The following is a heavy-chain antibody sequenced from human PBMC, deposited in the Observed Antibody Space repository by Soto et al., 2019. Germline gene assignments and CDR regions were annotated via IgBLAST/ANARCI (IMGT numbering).Heavy chain of an antibody. CDR1: GGTFSSYA. CDR2: IIPIFGTA. J-gene: IGHJ6*02. V-gene: IGHV1-69*13. D-gene: IGHD6-13*01. Sequence: GASVKVSCKASGGTFSSYAISWVRQAPGQGLEWMGGIIPIFGTANYAQKFQGRVTITADESTSTAYMELSSLRSEDTAVYYCASNPPPQQLGVTSPNYYYGMDVWGQGTTVTVSS. CDR3: ASNPPPQQLGVTSPNYYYGMDV.